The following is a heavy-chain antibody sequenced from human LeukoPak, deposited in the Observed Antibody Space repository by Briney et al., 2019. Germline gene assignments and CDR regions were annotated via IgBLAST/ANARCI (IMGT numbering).Heavy chain of an antibody. CDR2: ISYDGSNK. Sequence: PGGSLRPSCAASGFTFSSYAMHWVRQAPGKGLEWVAVISYDGSNKYYADSVKGRFTISRDNSKNTLYLQMNSLRAEDTAVYYCARDSEGSWFYYYYGMDVWGQGTTVTVSS. V-gene: IGHV3-30-3*01. J-gene: IGHJ6*02. D-gene: IGHD6-13*01. CDR3: ARDSEGSWFYYYYGMDV. CDR1: GFTFSSYA.